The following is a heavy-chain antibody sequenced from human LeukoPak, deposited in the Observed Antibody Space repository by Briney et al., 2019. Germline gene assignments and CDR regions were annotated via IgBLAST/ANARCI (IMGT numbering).Heavy chain of an antibody. V-gene: IGHV3-73*01. CDR2: IRRKTNNYAT. Sequence: SGGSLRLSCAASGFTFSGSGMHWVRQASGKGLEWVGRIRRKTNNYATAYAASVKGRFTISRDNANDSLYLQMNSLRAEDAALYYCAAVSLAFWGQGTLVTVSS. CDR1: GFTFSGSG. CDR3: AAVSLAF. D-gene: IGHD6-25*01. J-gene: IGHJ4*02.